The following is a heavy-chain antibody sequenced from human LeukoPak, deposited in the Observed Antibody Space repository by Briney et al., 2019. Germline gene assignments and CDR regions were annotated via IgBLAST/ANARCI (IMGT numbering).Heavy chain of an antibody. V-gene: IGHV1-2*02. D-gene: IGHD5-18*01. CDR3: AREKNRSLGYSYGLGY. CDR2: INPNSAGT. J-gene: IGHJ4*02. Sequence: VASVKVSCKASGYTFTGYYIHWVRQAPGQGLEWMGWINPNSAGTHYAQKFQGRVTMTRDTSISTAYMELSRLRSGDTAVYYCAREKNRSLGYSYGLGYWGQGTLVTVSS. CDR1: GYTFTGYY.